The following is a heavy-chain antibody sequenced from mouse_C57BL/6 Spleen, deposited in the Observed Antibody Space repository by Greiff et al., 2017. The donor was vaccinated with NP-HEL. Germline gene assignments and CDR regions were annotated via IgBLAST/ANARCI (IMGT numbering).Heavy chain of an antibody. D-gene: IGHD2-4*01. V-gene: IGHV1-52*01. CDR3: ARAPYDYGPFDY. CDR2: IDPSDSET. Sequence: QVQLQQPGAELVRPGSSVKLSCKASGYTFTSYWMHWVKQRPIQGLEWIGNIDPSDSETHYNQKFKDKATLTVDKSSSTAYMQLSSLTSEDSAVYYCARAPYDYGPFDYWGQGTTLTVSS. J-gene: IGHJ2*01. CDR1: GYTFTSYW.